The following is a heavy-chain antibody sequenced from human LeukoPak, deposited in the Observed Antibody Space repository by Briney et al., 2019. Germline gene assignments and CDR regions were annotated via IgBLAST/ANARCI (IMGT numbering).Heavy chain of an antibody. J-gene: IGHJ3*02. CDR1: GFTFSSYS. CDR2: ISSSSSTI. Sequence: GGSLRLSCAASGFTFSSYSMNWVRHAPGKGLGWVSYISSSSSTIYYTDSVKGRFTISRDNAKNSLYLQMNSLRAEHTAVYYCASRVPYGDYVDVLDIWGQGTMVTVSS. V-gene: IGHV3-48*01. D-gene: IGHD4-17*01. CDR3: ASRVPYGDYVDVLDI.